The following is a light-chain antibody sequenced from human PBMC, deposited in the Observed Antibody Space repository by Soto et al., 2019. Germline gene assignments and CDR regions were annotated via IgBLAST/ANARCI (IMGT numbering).Light chain of an antibody. CDR1: SSNIGSNT. J-gene: IGLJ3*02. Sequence: QSVLTQPPSASGTPGQRVTISCSGSSSNIGSNTVNWYQQVPGTAPKLLIYSNNQRPSGVPDRFSGSKSGTSASLAISGHQSEDEADYYCAAWDDSLNGMFGGGTKLTVL. V-gene: IGLV1-44*01. CDR3: AAWDDSLNGM. CDR2: SNN.